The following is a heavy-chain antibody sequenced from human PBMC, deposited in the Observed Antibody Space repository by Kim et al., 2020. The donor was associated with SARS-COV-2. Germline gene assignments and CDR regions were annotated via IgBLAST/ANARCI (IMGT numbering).Heavy chain of an antibody. V-gene: IGHV4-59*01. J-gene: IGHJ5*02. D-gene: IGHD1-7*01. Sequence: SETLSLTCSVSGGSISSYSWSWIRQSPGRGLEWIGYIYYSGTTTYNPSLTSRVTISRDTSKNQFSLRLTSVSAADTAVYYCAREIGVTETTSFWDWFDP. CDR1: GGSISSYS. CDR2: IYYSGTT. CDR3: AREIGVTETTSFWDWFDP.